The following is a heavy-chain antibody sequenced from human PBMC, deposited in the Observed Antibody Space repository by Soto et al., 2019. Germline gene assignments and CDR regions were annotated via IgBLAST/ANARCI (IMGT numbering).Heavy chain of an antibody. CDR3: ATWHLQEHAYDI. CDR2: LYDLDGT. D-gene: IGHD1-1*01. CDR1: GFTVSGKKY. Sequence: DVQLVASGGGLIQPGESLRLSCEAFGFTVSGKKYVAWVRQAPGKGLEWVSALYDLDGTYYADSVKGRFTTSSDSSRTTVYLQMNSLRPDDTAGYSCATWHLQEHAYDIWGQGTMVTFSS. V-gene: IGHV3-53*01. J-gene: IGHJ3*02.